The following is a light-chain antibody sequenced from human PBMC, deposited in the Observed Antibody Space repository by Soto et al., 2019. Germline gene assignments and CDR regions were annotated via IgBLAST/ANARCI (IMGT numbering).Light chain of an antibody. CDR2: DGS. J-gene: IGKJ3*01. V-gene: IGKV3-11*01. CDR1: QSVSGY. CDR3: QQRSNWLIS. Sequence: EIVLTQSPATLSLSPGERATLSCRASQSVSGYLAWYQQKPGQAPRLLIYDGSHRAAGIPSRFSGSGSGTDFTLTISCLEPEDFAVYYCQQRSNWLISFGPGTKVDIK.